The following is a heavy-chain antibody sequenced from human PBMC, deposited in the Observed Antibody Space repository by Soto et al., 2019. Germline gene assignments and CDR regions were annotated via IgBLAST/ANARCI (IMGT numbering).Heavy chain of an antibody. V-gene: IGHV1-8*01. CDR2: MNPNSGNT. J-gene: IGHJ4*02. D-gene: IGHD1-7*01. CDR3: ARAAGSKTGTRRRPAYYFDY. Sequence: ASVKVSCKASGYTFTSYDINWVRQATGQGLEWMGWMNPNSGNTGYAQKFQGRVTMTRNTSISTAYMELSSLRSEDTAVYYCARAAGSKTGTRRRPAYYFDYWGQGTLVTVSS. CDR1: GYTFTSYD.